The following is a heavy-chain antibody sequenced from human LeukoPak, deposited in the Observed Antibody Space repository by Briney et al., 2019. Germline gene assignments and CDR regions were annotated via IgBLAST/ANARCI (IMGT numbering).Heavy chain of an antibody. CDR2: ISAYNGNT. CDR3: ARVPSSSWYGWFDP. CDR1: VYTFTSYG. V-gene: IGHV1-18*01. J-gene: IGHJ5*02. D-gene: IGHD6-13*01. Sequence: ASVKVSCKASVYTFTSYGISWVRQAPGQGLEWMGWISAYNGNTNYAQKLQGRVTMTTDTSTSTAYMELRSLRSDDTAVYYCARVPSSSWYGWFDPWGQGTLVTVSS.